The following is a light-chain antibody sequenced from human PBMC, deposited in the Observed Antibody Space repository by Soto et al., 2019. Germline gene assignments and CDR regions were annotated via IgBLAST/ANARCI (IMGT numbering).Light chain of an antibody. CDR1: QTISNW. Sequence: DITMTQSPSTLSASVGDTVTITCRASQTISNWLAWYQQKPGKAPKLLIYKASSLQSGVPSRLSGIGSGTEFTLTISSLQPDDFATYYCQQYNFYSRTFGQGTKVEIK. J-gene: IGKJ1*01. CDR2: KAS. CDR3: QQYNFYSRT. V-gene: IGKV1-5*03.